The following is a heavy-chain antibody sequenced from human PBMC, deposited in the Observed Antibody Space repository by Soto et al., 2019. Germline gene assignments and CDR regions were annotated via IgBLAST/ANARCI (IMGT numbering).Heavy chain of an antibody. Sequence: SETLSLTCTVSGGSTSSGDYYWSWIRQPPGKGLEWIGYIYYSGSTYYNPSLKSRVTISVDTSKNQFSLKLSSVTAADTAVYYCARAINWNYVAGWFDPWGQGTLVTVSS. CDR3: ARAINWNYVAGWFDP. V-gene: IGHV4-30-4*01. CDR2: IYYSGST. CDR1: GGSTSSGDYY. J-gene: IGHJ5*02. D-gene: IGHD1-7*01.